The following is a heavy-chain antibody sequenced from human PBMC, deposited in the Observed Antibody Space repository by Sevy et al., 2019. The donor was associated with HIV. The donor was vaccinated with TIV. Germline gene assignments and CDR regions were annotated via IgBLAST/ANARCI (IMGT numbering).Heavy chain of an antibody. CDR1: GGSISSGAYY. Sequence: SETLSLTCTVSGGSISSGAYYWRWIRQHPGKGLEWIGYIYYSGSTYYNPSLKSRITISVDTSKNQFSLKLNSVTAADTAVYYCARSSGSYYSHFDYWGQGTLVTVSS. D-gene: IGHD1-26*01. J-gene: IGHJ4*02. CDR3: ARSSGSYYSHFDY. CDR2: IYYSGST. V-gene: IGHV4-31*03.